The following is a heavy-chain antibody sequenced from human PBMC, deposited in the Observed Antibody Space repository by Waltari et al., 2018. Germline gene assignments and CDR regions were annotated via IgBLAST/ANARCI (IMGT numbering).Heavy chain of an antibody. CDR1: GYTLPELS. CDR3: ATDGAEILTRDYYYGMDV. CDR2: FDPEDGET. V-gene: IGHV1-24*01. J-gene: IGHJ6*02. Sequence: QVQLVQSGAEVKKPGASVKVSCKVSGYTLPELSMHWVRQAPGKGLEWMGGFDPEDGETIYVQKFKGRVTMTEDTSTDTAYMELSSLRSEDTAVYYCATDGAEILTRDYYYGMDVWGQGTTVTVSS. D-gene: IGHD1-26*01.